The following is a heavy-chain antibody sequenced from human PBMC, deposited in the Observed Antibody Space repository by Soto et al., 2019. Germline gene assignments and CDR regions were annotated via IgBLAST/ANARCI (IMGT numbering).Heavy chain of an antibody. CDR2: IIPIFGTA. Sequence: QVQLVQSGAEVQKPGSSVKVSCKASGGTFSSYAISWVRQAPGQGLEWMGGIIPIFGTANYAQKFQGRVTITADKSTRTAYMELSSLISEDTAVYDCAAVGLVAVSGDYGMDVWGQGTTVTVSS. CDR3: AAVGLVAVSGDYGMDV. D-gene: IGHD2-21*01. J-gene: IGHJ6*02. CDR1: GGTFSSYA. V-gene: IGHV1-69*06.